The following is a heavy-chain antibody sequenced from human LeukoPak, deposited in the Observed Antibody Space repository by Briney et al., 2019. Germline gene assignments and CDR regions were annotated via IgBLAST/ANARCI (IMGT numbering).Heavy chain of an antibody. Sequence: GEPLKISCKGSGYSFTSYWIGCVRQMPGKGLEWMGIIYPGDYDTRYSPSFQGQVTISADRSISPAYLQWSSLKASDTAMYYCARTTPYYDFWSGYSYRGRPDAFDIWGQGTMVTVSS. CDR3: ARTTPYYDFWSGYSYRGRPDAFDI. CDR1: GYSFTSYW. J-gene: IGHJ3*02. D-gene: IGHD3-3*01. CDR2: IYPGDYDT. V-gene: IGHV5-51*01.